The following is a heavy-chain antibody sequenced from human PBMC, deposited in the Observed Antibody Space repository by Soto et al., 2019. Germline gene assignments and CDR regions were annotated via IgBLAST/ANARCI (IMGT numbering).Heavy chain of an antibody. CDR2: IFSNDEK. CDR1: GFSLSNARMC. Sequence: QVTLKESGPVLVKPTETLTLTCTVSGFSLSNARMCVSWIRQPPGKALEWLAHIFSNDEKSYSTSLKSRLTISTDTSKSQVVLTMTNMDPVDTATYYCARMVYSTYQNDYYYYGMDVWGQGTTVTVSS. V-gene: IGHV2-26*01. J-gene: IGHJ6*02. D-gene: IGHD4-4*01. CDR3: ARMVYSTYQNDYYYYGMDV.